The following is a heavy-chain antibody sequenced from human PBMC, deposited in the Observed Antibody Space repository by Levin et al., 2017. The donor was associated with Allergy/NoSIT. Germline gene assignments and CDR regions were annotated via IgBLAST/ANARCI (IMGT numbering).Heavy chain of an antibody. J-gene: IGHJ3*02. D-gene: IGHD3-16*02. V-gene: IGHV3-30-3*01. CDR1: GFTFSSYA. CDR2: ISYDGSNK. Sequence: GGSLRLSCAASGFTFSSYAMHWVRQAPGKGLEWVAVISYDGSNKYYADSVKGRFTISRDNSKNTLYLQMNSLRAEDTAVYYCASPSIMITFGGVIVDHNDAFDIWGQGTMVTVSS. CDR3: ASPSIMITFGGVIVDHNDAFDI.